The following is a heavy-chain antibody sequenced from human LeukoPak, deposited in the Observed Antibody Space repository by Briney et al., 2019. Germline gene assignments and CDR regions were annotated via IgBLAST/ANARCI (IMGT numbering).Heavy chain of an antibody. V-gene: IGHV3-13*01. D-gene: IGHD3-16*01. CDR2: LGSAGDA. J-gene: IGHJ4*02. CDR3: VRGRRSYGFGH. CDR1: GFNFNNYD. Sequence: PGGSLRLSCAASGFNFNNYDMHWVRQVPGKGLEWVSALGSAGDAYYPDSVRGRFTISKETAKNSLYLQMTSLRDEDTAVYYCVRGRRSYGFGHWGQGTLVTVSS.